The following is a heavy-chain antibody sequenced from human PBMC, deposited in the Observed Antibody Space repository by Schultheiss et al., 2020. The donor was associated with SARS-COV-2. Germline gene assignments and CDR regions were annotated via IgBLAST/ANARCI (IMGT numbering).Heavy chain of an antibody. J-gene: IGHJ4*02. V-gene: IGHV3-23*01. Sequence: GESLKISCAASRFTFSSYAMSWVRQAPGKGLEWVSGISGSGGSTYYADSVKGRFTIPRDNSKNTLYLQMNSLRAEDTAVYYCAKARTTVTPTTFDYWGQGTLVTVSS. CDR3: AKARTTVTPTTFDY. CDR1: RFTFSSYA. CDR2: ISGSGGST. D-gene: IGHD4-17*01.